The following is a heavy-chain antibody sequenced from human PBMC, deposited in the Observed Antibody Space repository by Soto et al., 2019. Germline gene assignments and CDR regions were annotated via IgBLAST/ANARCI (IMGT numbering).Heavy chain of an antibody. J-gene: IGHJ4*02. CDR2: INHSGST. Sequence: SETLSLTCAVYGGSFSGYYWSWIRQPPGKGLEWIGEINHSGSTNYNPSLKSRVTISVDTSKNQFSLKLSSVTAADTTVYYCARGRSYYGYFDYWGQGTLV. CDR1: GGSFSGYY. V-gene: IGHV4-34*01. D-gene: IGHD1-26*01. CDR3: ARGRSYYGYFDY.